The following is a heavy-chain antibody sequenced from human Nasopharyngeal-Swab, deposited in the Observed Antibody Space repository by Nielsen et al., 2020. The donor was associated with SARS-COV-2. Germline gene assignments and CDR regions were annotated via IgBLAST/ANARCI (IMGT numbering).Heavy chain of an antibody. Sequence: SETLSLTCTVSGASISSSNYYWGWIRQPPGKGLEWIGTIYYSGNTYFNPSLKSRVTMSVDTSKHQFSLNLSSVTAAGTALYYCARHSSGWSFDYWDHGTLVTVS. CDR3: ARHSSGWSFDY. V-gene: IGHV4-39*01. CDR1: GASISSSNYY. CDR2: IYYSGNT. J-gene: IGHJ4*01. D-gene: IGHD6-19*01.